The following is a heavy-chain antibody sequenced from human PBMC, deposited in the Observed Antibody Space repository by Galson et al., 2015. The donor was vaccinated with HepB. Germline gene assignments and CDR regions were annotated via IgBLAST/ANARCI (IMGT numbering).Heavy chain of an antibody. CDR2: INQDGSEK. V-gene: IGHV3-7*01. Sequence: SLRLSCAASKFTFSSYWMNWVRQAPGKGLEWVANINQDGSEKYYADSVKGRFTISRDNAKNSLYVQMNSLRADDTAVYYCARDYDPSARPQGYLDLWGRGTLVTVSS. J-gene: IGHJ2*01. D-gene: IGHD3-3*01. CDR1: KFTFSSYW. CDR3: ARDYDPSARPQGYLDL.